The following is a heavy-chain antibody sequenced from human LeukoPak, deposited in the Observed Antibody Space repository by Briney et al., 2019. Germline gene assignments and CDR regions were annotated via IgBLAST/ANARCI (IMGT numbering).Heavy chain of an antibody. CDR3: ARETAGLDV. J-gene: IGHJ6*02. D-gene: IGHD1-1*01. V-gene: IGHV3-7*04. CDR1: GFTFSSYW. CDR2: IKEDGSEK. Sequence: GGSLRLSCAASGFTFSSYWMHWVRQAPGKGLEWVANIKEDGSEKYYVDSVKGRYTISRDNAKNSLYLQMNSLRAEDTAVYYCARETAGLDVWGQGTTVTVSS.